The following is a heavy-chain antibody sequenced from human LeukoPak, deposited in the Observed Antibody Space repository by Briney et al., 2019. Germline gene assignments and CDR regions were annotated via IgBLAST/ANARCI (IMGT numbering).Heavy chain of an antibody. Sequence: PGGSLRLSCAASGFTFSSYWMHWVRQAPGKGLVWVSRINSDGSSTSYADSVKGRFTISRDNAKNTLYLQMNSLRAEDTALYYCAKVSGRYFDWLYFDYWGQGTLVTVSS. CDR2: INSDGSST. J-gene: IGHJ4*02. CDR1: GFTFSSYW. D-gene: IGHD3-9*01. CDR3: AKVSGRYFDWLYFDY. V-gene: IGHV3-74*01.